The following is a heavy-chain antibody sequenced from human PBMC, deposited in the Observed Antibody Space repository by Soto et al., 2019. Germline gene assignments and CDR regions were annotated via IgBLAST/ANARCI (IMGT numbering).Heavy chain of an antibody. D-gene: IGHD2-2*01. CDR3: ARLYCSSSTCDSWFDP. V-gene: IGHV5-10-1*01. J-gene: IGHJ5*02. CDR2: IDPRDSCT. Sequence: PRAPLKIPGTVFANTITTFGILWVRHLPGRGLEWMGRIDPRDSCTNYSPSFQGHVTISVDKSISTAYLQWGSLKASDTAMYYCARLYCSSSTCDSWFDPWGQGTPVTVSS. CDR1: ANTITTFG.